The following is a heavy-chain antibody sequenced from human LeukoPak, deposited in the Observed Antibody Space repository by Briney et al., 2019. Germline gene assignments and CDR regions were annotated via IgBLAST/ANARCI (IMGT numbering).Heavy chain of an antibody. Sequence: PSETLSLTCTVSGGSISSRTYYWGWIRQPPGKGLEWIGTIYHSGSTYYNPSLKSRVTISVDTSKNQFSLKLSSVTAADTAVYYCARDRNYGDYRYYFDYWGQGTLVTVSS. CDR1: GGSISSRTYY. CDR2: IYHSGST. V-gene: IGHV4-39*07. CDR3: ARDRNYGDYRYYFDY. D-gene: IGHD4-17*01. J-gene: IGHJ4*02.